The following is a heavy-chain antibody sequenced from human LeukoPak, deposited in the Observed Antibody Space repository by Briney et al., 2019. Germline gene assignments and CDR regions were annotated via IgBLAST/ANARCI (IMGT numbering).Heavy chain of an antibody. Sequence: PSETLPLTCIVSGGSITSDYWSWIRQPPGKGLEWIGYIENSGRTEYNPSLMSRITISVDTSKIQFSLMLSSVTAADTAVYYCARGRYGGYFDCWGQGTPVTVSS. CDR3: ARGRYGGYFDC. J-gene: IGHJ4*02. V-gene: IGHV4-59*01. D-gene: IGHD4-23*01. CDR1: GGSITSDY. CDR2: IENSGRT.